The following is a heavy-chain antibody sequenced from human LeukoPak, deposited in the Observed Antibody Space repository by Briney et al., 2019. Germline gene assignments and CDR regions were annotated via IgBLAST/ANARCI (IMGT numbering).Heavy chain of an antibody. J-gene: IGHJ4*02. CDR3: AKGSYNDSSGSFYFDY. Sequence: GGSLRLSCAASGFTFSSYAMSWVRQAPGKGLEWVSGISGSGDNTYYADSVKGRFTISRDNSKSTLYVQVNSLGTEDTAAYYCAKGSYNDSSGSFYFDYWGQGTLVTVSS. CDR1: GFTFSSYA. D-gene: IGHD3-22*01. V-gene: IGHV3-23*01. CDR2: ISGSGDNT.